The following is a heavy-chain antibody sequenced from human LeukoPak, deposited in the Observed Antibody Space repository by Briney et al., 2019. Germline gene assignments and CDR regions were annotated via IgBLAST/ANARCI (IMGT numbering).Heavy chain of an antibody. Sequence: SETLSLTCTVSGGSISSSSYYWGWIRQPPGKGLEWIGSIYYSGSTYYNPSLKSRVTISVDTSKNQFSLKLSSVTAADTAVYYCARRSGTLLPPWGQGTLVTVSS. CDR2: IYYSGST. D-gene: IGHD3-16*01. CDR1: GGSISSSSYY. J-gene: IGHJ5*02. CDR3: ARRSGTLLPP. V-gene: IGHV4-39*01.